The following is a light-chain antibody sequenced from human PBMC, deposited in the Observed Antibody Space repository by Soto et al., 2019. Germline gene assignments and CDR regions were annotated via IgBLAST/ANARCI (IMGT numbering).Light chain of an antibody. V-gene: IGKV1-39*01. CDR2: AAS. CDR3: QQSYRTPLT. CDR1: QSISSY. Sequence: DIQMTQSPSSLSASVGDRVTITCRASQSISSYLNWYQQKPGKAPKLLIYAASSLQSGVPSRFSGSGSGTDFTLTISLLQHEDFATSYCQQSYRTPLTFGGGTQVEIK. J-gene: IGKJ4*01.